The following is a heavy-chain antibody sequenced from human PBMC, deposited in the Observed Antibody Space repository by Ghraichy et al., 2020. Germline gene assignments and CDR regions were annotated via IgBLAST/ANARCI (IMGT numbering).Heavy chain of an antibody. CDR3: ARAFNWSFDY. Sequence: SETLSLTCTVSGGSISSYYWSWIRQPPGKGLEWIGYIYYSGSTNYNPSLKSRVTISVDTSKNQFSLKLSSVTAADTAVYYCARAFNWSFDYWGQGTLVTVSS. D-gene: IGHD3-9*01. CDR1: GGSISSYY. CDR2: IYYSGST. J-gene: IGHJ4*02. V-gene: IGHV4-59*01.